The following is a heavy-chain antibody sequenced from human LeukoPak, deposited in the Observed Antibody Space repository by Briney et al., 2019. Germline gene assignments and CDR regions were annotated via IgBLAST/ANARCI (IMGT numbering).Heavy chain of an antibody. CDR3: TGDKGSGSYLGAFDI. Sequence: PGGSLRLSCAASGFAFSTYGMHWVRRAPGKGLEWVAVIWSDGTNERYADSVKGRFTISRDNSKNTLVLQMNSLRAEDTAVYYCTGDKGSGSYLGAFDIWGQGTMVTVSS. V-gene: IGHV3-33*01. CDR1: GFAFSTYG. CDR2: IWSDGTNE. J-gene: IGHJ3*02. D-gene: IGHD3-10*01.